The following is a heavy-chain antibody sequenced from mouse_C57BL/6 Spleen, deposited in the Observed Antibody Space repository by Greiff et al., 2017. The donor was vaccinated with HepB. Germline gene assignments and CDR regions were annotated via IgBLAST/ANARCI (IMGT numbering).Heavy chain of an antibody. Sequence: VQLQQSGPVLVKPGASVKMSCKASGYTFTDYYMNWVKQSHGKSLEWIGVINPYNGGTSYNQKFKGKATLTVDKSSSTAYMELNSLTSEDSAVYYCASYYYGSSYVDAMDYWGQGTSVTVSS. J-gene: IGHJ4*01. D-gene: IGHD1-1*01. CDR2: INPYNGGT. CDR3: ASYYYGSSYVDAMDY. CDR1: GYTFTDYY. V-gene: IGHV1-19*01.